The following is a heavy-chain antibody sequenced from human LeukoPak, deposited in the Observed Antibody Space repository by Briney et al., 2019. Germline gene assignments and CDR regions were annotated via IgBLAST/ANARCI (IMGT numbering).Heavy chain of an antibody. J-gene: IGHJ4*02. CDR2: ISGSGGST. CDR1: GFTFNNYG. CDR3: ARERIGDGYNYAY. Sequence: GGSLGLSCAASGFTFNNYGMSWVRQAPGKGLEWVSAISGSGGSTFYADSVKGRFTISRDNSKNTLYLQMNSLRAEDTAVYYCARERIGDGYNYAYWGQGTLVTVSS. D-gene: IGHD5-24*01. V-gene: IGHV3-23*01.